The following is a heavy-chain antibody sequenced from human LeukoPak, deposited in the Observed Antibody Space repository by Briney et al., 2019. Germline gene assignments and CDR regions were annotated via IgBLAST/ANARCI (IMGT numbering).Heavy chain of an antibody. Sequence: GRSLRLSCAASGFTFSDYTMDWVRQAPGKGLEWVAVISYDGTNKYYADSVKGRFTISRDNSKNTVFLQMNSLRAEDTAVYYCARDYNWYFDCWGQGTLVTVSS. CDR2: ISYDGTNK. V-gene: IGHV3-30-3*01. CDR3: ARDYNWYFDC. D-gene: IGHD1-20*01. CDR1: GFTFSDYT. J-gene: IGHJ4*02.